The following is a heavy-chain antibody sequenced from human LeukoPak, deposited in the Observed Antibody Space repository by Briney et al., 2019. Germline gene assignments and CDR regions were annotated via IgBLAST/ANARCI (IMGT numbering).Heavy chain of an antibody. J-gene: IGHJ3*02. CDR2: ITSGSNI. CDR1: GFTFSTYG. V-gene: IGHV3-48*03. CDR3: ARDRRPWFGSPRDAFDI. D-gene: IGHD3-10*01. Sequence: GGSLRLSCAASGFTFSTYGINWVRQAPGKGLEWVSNITSGSNIYYADFVKGRFTISRDNSKNSLYVQMNSLRADDTAVYYCARDRRPWFGSPRDAFDIWGQGTMVTVSS.